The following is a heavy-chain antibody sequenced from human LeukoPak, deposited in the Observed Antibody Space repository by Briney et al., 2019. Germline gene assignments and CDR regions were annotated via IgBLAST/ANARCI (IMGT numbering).Heavy chain of an antibody. CDR3: ARDVGGDFWSGFHYFDY. V-gene: IGHV1-69*13. CDR1: GGTFRSYA. CDR2: IIPIFGTA. J-gene: IGHJ4*02. D-gene: IGHD3-3*01. Sequence: ASVKVSCKASGGTFRSYAISWVRQAPGQGLEWMGGIIPIFGTANYAQKFQGRVTITAVESTSTAYMELSSLRSEDTAVYYCARDVGGDFWSGFHYFDYWGQGTLVTVSS.